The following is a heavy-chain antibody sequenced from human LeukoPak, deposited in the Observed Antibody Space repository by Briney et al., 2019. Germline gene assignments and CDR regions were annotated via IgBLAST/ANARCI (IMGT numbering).Heavy chain of an antibody. CDR1: GFTFSSYS. V-gene: IGHV3-21*01. D-gene: IGHD4-23*01. CDR2: ISSSSSYI. J-gene: IGHJ4*02. CDR3: ARDRPSMTTVVRAYFDY. Sequence: GGSLRLACAASGFTFSSYSMNWVRQAPGKGLEWVSSISSSSSYIYYADSVKGRFTISRDNAKNSLYLQMNSLRAEDTAVYYCARDRPSMTTVVRAYFDYWGQGTLVTVSS.